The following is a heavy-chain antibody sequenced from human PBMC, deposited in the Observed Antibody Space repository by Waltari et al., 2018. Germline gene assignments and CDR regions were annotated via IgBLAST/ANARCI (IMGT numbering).Heavy chain of an antibody. D-gene: IGHD6-6*01. CDR2: IFHSGST. CDR1: GGSISSGGYS. CDR3: ARGVAARPVFDY. Sequence: QLQLQESGSGLVKPSQTLSLTCAVPGGSISSGGYSWRWIRQPPGKGLEWIVYIFHSGSTYYNPSLKSRVTISVDRSKNQFSLKLSSVTAADTAVYYCARGVAARPVFDYWGQGTLVTVSS. V-gene: IGHV4-30-2*01. J-gene: IGHJ4*02.